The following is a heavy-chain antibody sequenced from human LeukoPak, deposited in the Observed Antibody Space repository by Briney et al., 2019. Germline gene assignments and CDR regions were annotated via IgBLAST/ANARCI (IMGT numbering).Heavy chain of an antibody. V-gene: IGHV3-48*04. CDR2: ISSSSSTI. D-gene: IGHD3-10*01. Sequence: PGGSLRLSCAASGFTFSSYSMNWVRQAPGKGLEWVSYISSSSSTIYYADSGNGRFTISRDNAKKSLYLHMNSLRAEDTGVYYCARDRGGWFVYWGQGTLVTVSS. J-gene: IGHJ4*02. CDR1: GFTFSSYS. CDR3: ARDRGGWFVY.